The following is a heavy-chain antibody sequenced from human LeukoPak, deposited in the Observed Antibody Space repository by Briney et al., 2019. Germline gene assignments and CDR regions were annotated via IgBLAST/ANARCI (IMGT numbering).Heavy chain of an antibody. J-gene: IGHJ4*02. D-gene: IGHD1-1*01. Sequence: GGSLKLSCAASGFTFSGSSLHWVRQASGKGLEWVGRIRNKANSYATAYAASVKGRFTLSRDDSKNTAYLQMSSLITEDTAVYYCTCLESTGKDPNGNYWGQGTLVTVSS. CDR3: TCLESTGKDPNGNY. V-gene: IGHV3-73*01. CDR1: GFTFSGSS. CDR2: IRNKANSYAT.